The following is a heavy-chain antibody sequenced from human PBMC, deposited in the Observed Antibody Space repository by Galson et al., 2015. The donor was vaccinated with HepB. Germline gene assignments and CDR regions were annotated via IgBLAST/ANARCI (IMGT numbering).Heavy chain of an antibody. J-gene: IGHJ3*02. V-gene: IGHV1-46*01. CDR2: INPSGGST. CDR1: GYTFTSYY. Sequence: SVKVSCKASGYTFTSYYMHWVRQAPGQGLEWMGIINPSGGSTSYAQKFQGRVTMTRDTSTSTVYMELSSLRSEDTAVYYCARAPLRQLLGRGAFDIWGQGTMVTVSS. D-gene: IGHD2-2*01. CDR3: ARAPLRQLLGRGAFDI.